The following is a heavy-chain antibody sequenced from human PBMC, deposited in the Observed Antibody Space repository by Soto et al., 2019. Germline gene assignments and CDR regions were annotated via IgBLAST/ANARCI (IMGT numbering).Heavy chain of an antibody. D-gene: IGHD6-13*01. CDR1: GFIFSDYG. CDR2: MSYDGSKE. V-gene: IGHV3-30*18. Sequence: QVQLVESGGGVVQPGRSLRLSCAASGFIFSDYGMHWVRQAPGKGLEWVTLMSYDGSKEYYADSVKGRFTISRDNSKNTLYLQMNILSAEDSAVYYCEKDGRTAAFDYWGQGTLVIVSS. CDR3: EKDGRTAAFDY. J-gene: IGHJ4*02.